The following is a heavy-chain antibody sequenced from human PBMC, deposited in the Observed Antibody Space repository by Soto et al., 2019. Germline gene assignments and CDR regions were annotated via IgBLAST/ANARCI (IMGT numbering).Heavy chain of an antibody. CDR2: IYIGGST. D-gene: IGHD2-2*01. CDR1: GFTVSSNY. CDR3: ARAVPAATKYYYYYYMDV. V-gene: IGHV3-66*01. Sequence: GGSLRLSCAASGFTVSSNYMSWVRQAPGKGLEWVSVIYIGGSTYYADSVKGRFTISRDNSKNTLYLQMNSLRAEDTAVYYCARAVPAATKYYYYYYMDVWGKGTTVTVSS. J-gene: IGHJ6*03.